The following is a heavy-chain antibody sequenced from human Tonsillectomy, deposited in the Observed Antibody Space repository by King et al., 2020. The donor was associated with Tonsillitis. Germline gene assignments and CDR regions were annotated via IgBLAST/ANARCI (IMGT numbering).Heavy chain of an antibody. CDR3: ARRDASGYYYFDS. D-gene: IGHD5-12*01. CDR1: GYTFTNYW. J-gene: IGHJ4*02. Sequence: VQLVESGAEVKKPGESPRISCKGSGYTFTNYWIGWVRQVPGKGLECMGIIYPGDSETEYSPSFHGQVTISADKSISTAYLQWSSLKASDSGLYYCARRDASGYYYFDSWGPGTLVTVSS. CDR2: IYPGDSET. V-gene: IGHV5-51*01.